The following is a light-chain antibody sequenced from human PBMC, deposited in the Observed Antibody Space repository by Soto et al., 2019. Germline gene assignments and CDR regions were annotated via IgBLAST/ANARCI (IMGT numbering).Light chain of an antibody. CDR2: EAS. CDR3: QQFNSYPIT. Sequence: TQMTQSPSSLSSSVGDRFTITFLASQYITTYLNWYQHKPGKAPKLLIYEASSLESGVPSRFSGSGSGTEFTLTISGLQPDDFATYFCQQFNSYPITFGQGTRLEIK. J-gene: IGKJ5*01. CDR1: QYITTY. V-gene: IGKV1-13*02.